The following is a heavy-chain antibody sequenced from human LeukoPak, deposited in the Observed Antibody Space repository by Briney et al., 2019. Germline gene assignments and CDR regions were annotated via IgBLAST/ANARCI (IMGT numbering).Heavy chain of an antibody. V-gene: IGHV4-39*06. D-gene: IGHD1-1*01. J-gene: IGHJ4*02. CDR2: IYYTGIT. Sequence: SETLSLTCTVSGVSISSSYSYWGWIRQPPGMGLEWIGSIYYTGITYYNPSLKSRVTISTDSSKNQFPLKLKSVTAADTAVYYCARVGMGTTGGRLFDFWGQGTLVTVSS. CDR3: ARVGMGTTGGRLFDF. CDR1: GVSISSSYSY.